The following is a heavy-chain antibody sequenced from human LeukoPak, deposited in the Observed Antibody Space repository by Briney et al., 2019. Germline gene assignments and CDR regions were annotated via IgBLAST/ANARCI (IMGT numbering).Heavy chain of an antibody. CDR3: ARVTSTPPYYDSSGYKGGDAFDI. J-gene: IGHJ3*02. Sequence: PSETLSLTCTVSGGSISSYYWSWLRQLPGKGLEYIGYTHYSGSTNYNPSLKSRVTISLDTSGNQFSLKLSSVTAADTAVYYCARVTSTPPYYDSSGYKGGDAFDIWGQGTMVTVSS. V-gene: IGHV4-59*01. D-gene: IGHD3-22*01. CDR2: THYSGST. CDR1: GGSISSYY.